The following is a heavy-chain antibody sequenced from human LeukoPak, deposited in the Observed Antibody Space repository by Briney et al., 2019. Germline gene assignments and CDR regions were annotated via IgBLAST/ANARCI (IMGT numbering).Heavy chain of an antibody. CDR2: INPNSGGT. Sequence: ASVKVSCKASGYTFTGYYMHWVRQAPGQGLEWMGWINPNSGGTNYAQKFQGRVTTTRDTSISTAYMELSRLRSDDTAVYYCARGAPRITGTRRWFDPWGQGTLVTVSS. CDR1: GYTFTGYY. V-gene: IGHV1-2*02. J-gene: IGHJ5*02. D-gene: IGHD1-7*01. CDR3: ARGAPRITGTRRWFDP.